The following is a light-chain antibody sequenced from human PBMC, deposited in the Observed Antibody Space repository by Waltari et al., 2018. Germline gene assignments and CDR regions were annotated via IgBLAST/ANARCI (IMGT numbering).Light chain of an antibody. CDR3: QQRSVWPPRIT. CDR2: DAS. CDR1: QSLTSY. Sequence: ETVLTQSPDTLSSSPGERATLSCRASQSLTSYIAWYQHILGQAPRHLIYDASNRAPGIPARLSGSGSGTDFPLTINSLEPEDFAVYYCQQRSVWPPRITFGGGTKVEL. V-gene: IGKV3-11*01. J-gene: IGKJ4*01.